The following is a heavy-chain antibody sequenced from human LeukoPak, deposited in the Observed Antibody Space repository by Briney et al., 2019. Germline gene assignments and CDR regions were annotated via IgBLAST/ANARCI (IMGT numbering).Heavy chain of an antibody. CDR3: TLYYYDSSGYPSFDY. J-gene: IGHJ4*02. V-gene: IGHV3-48*02. CDR1: GFTFSRYA. Sequence: GGSLRLSCAASGFTFSRYAMNWVRQAPGKGLEWVSYISASSTTIYYADSVKGRLTISRDYAKSSLYLQMSSLRDEDTAVYYCTLYYYDSSGYPSFDYWGQGTLVTVSS. CDR2: ISASSTTI. D-gene: IGHD3-22*01.